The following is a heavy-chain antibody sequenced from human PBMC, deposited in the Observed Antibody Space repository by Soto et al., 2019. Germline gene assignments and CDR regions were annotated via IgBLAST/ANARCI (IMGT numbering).Heavy chain of an antibody. CDR1: GGTFSSYA. CDR3: ASALCSGGSCYYGYYFDY. J-gene: IGHJ4*02. CDR2: IIPIFGTA. D-gene: IGHD2-15*01. V-gene: IGHV1-69*13. Sequence: SVKVSCKASGGTFSSYAISWVRQAPGQGLEWMGGIIPIFGTANYAQKFQGRVTITADESTSTAYMELSSLRSEDTAVYYCASALCSGGSCYYGYYFDYWGQGTLVTVSS.